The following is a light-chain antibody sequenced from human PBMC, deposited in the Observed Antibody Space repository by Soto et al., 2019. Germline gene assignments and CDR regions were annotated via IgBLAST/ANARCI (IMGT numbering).Light chain of an antibody. Sequence: QSALTQPASVSGSPGQSITISCTGTSSDVGGYKYVSWYQQQSGKAPKLMIYEVSNRPSGVSNRFSGSKSGNTASLTISGRQDEDEADYYCSSYTSSSTLVFGGGTQLPVL. CDR2: EVS. V-gene: IGLV2-14*01. CDR1: SSDVGGYKY. CDR3: SSYTSSSTLV. J-gene: IGLJ7*01.